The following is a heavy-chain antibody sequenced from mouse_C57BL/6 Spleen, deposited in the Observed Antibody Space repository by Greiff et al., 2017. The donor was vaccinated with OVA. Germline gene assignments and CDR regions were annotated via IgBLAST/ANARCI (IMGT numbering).Heavy chain of an antibody. Sequence: QVQLQQPGAELVMPGASVKLSCKASGYTFTSYWMPWVKQRPGQGLEWIGEIDPSDSYTNYNQKFKGKSTLTVDKSSSTAYMQLSGLTSEDSAVYYCARGLRTGFADWGQGTLVTVSA. D-gene: IGHD3-1*01. CDR3: ARGLRTGFAD. J-gene: IGHJ3*01. CDR1: GYTFTSYW. V-gene: IGHV1-69*01. CDR2: IDPSDSYT.